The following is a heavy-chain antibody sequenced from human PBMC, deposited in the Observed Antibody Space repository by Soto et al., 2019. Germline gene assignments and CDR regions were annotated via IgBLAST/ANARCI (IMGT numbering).Heavy chain of an antibody. V-gene: IGHV1-69*13. CDR1: GGTFSSYA. D-gene: IGHD2-21*02. CDR2: IIPIFGTA. J-gene: IGHJ6*02. Sequence: SVNVSCKASGGTFSSYAISWVRQAPGQGLEWMGGIIPIFGTANYAQKFQGRVTITADESTSTAYMELSSLRSEDTAVYYCARAPCGGDCYSEYYYGMDVWGQGTTVTVSS. CDR3: ARAPCGGDCYSEYYYGMDV.